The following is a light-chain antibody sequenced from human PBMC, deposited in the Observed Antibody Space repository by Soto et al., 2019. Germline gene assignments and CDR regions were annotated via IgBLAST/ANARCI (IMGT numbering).Light chain of an antibody. CDR1: QDISNY. CDR2: DAS. J-gene: IGKJ4*01. Sequence: DIQMTQSPSSLSASVGDRVTITCQASQDISNYLNWYQQKPGKAPKLLIYDASNLETGVPSRFSGSGSGTDFTFTISILQPEDIATYYCQPYDNLPLTFGGGTKVEIK. CDR3: QPYDNLPLT. V-gene: IGKV1-33*01.